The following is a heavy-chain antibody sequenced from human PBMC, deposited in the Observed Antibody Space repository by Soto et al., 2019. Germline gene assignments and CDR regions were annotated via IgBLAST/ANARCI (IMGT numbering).Heavy chain of an antibody. J-gene: IGHJ4*02. CDR3: ARGFYYGSGSYDYGFDY. D-gene: IGHD3-10*01. CDR2: IYHSGNT. V-gene: IGHV4-4*02. CDR1: ADSISPSIW. Sequence: PSETLSLTCAVSADSISPSIWWTWVRHPPGKGLEWIGEIYHSGNTNYNPSVKSRVTISVDKSKKQFSLKMTSVTAADTAVYYCARGFYYGSGSYDYGFDYWGQGAQVTVS.